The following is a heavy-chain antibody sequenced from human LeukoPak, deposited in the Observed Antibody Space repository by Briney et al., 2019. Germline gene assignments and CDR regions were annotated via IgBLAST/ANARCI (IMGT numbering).Heavy chain of an antibody. V-gene: IGHV3-30*02. Sequence: PGGSLRLSCAASGISFRSYGMHWVRQAPGKGLEWVTFIWYDASNKYYAESVKGRFTISRDNSRNTVFLKMNSLRAEDTAIYYCATDISTHYFGSWGQGTLVTVSS. CDR2: IWYDASNK. CDR3: ATDISTHYFGS. D-gene: IGHD3-9*01. J-gene: IGHJ4*02. CDR1: GISFRSYG.